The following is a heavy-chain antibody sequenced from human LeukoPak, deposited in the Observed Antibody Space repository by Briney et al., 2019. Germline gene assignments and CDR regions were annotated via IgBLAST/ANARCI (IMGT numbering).Heavy chain of an antibody. CDR2: IRDKANSYAT. CDR3: AKDLERIVGAPGAFDI. V-gene: IGHV3-73*01. D-gene: IGHD1-26*01. J-gene: IGHJ3*02. Sequence: GGSLRLSCAASGFSFSGSAIHWVRQASGKGLEWVGRIRDKANSYATTYAASVKGRFTISRDDSKNTAYLHMNSLKTEDTAVYYCAKDLERIVGAPGAFDIWGQGTMVTVSS. CDR1: GFSFSGSA.